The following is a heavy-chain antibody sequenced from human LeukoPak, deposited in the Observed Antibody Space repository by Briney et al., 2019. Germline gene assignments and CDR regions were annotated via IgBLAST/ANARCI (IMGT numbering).Heavy chain of an antibody. J-gene: IGHJ4*02. V-gene: IGHV1-69*02. Sequence: SVKVSCKASGGTFSSYTIGWVRQAPGQGLEWMGRIIPIFGIANYAQKFQGRVTITADKSTSTAYMELSSLSSEDTAVYYCARSGGDYYDSSGYYLDYWGQGTLVTVSS. CDR3: ARSGGDYYDSSGYYLDY. CDR2: IIPIFGIA. D-gene: IGHD3-22*01. CDR1: GGTFSSYT.